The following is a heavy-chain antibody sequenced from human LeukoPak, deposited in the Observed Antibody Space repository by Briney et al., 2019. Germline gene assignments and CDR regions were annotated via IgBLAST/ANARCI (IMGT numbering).Heavy chain of an antibody. CDR2: IYTSGST. CDR1: GGSISSYY. Sequence: SSETLSLTCTVSGGSISSYYWSGIRQPAGKGLEWIGRIYTSGSTNYNPSLKSRVTMSVDTSKNQFSLKLSSVTAADTAVYYCASTSHYYDSSGYYYWGQGTLVTVSS. CDR3: ASTSHYYDSSGYYY. V-gene: IGHV4-4*07. D-gene: IGHD3-22*01. J-gene: IGHJ4*02.